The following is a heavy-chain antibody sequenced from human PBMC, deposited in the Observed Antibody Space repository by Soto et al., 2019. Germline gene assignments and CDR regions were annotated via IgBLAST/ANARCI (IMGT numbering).Heavy chain of an antibody. D-gene: IGHD6-19*01. CDR2: VSGSGGTT. CDR3: ARCTVDTIVTSGWCHYLDP. V-gene: IGHV3-23*01. Sequence: EVQLLDSGGGLVQPGGSLRISCAASGFTFSSSAMSWVRQAPGKGLEWVSAVSGSGGTTYYADSVRGRFTISRDNSKNTLYLQMNSLGAEDTAIYFCARCTVDTIVTSGWCHYLDPWGQGTLVTVSS. CDR1: GFTFSSSA. J-gene: IGHJ5*02.